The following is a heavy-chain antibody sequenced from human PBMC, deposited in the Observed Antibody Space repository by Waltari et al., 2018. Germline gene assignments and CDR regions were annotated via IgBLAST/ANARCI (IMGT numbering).Heavy chain of an antibody. Sequence: QVQLQESGPGLVKPSQTLSLTCTVSGGSISSGSYYWSWIRQPAGKGLEWIGYIYTSGSTNYNPSLQSRVTVAVDTSKNQFSLKLSSVTAADTAVYYCATFNWGSEPYFDYWGQGTLVTVSS. D-gene: IGHD7-27*01. V-gene: IGHV4-61*09. J-gene: IGHJ4*02. CDR3: ATFNWGSEPYFDY. CDR2: IYTSGST. CDR1: GGSISSGSYY.